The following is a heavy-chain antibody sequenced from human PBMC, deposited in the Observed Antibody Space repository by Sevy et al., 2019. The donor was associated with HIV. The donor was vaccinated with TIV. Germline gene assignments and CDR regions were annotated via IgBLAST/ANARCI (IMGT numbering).Heavy chain of an antibody. Sequence: ASVKVSCKASGYTFTSYGISWVRQAPGQGLEWMGWISAYNGNTNYAQKLQGRVTMTTDTSTSTAYMELRSLRSDDTAVYYCAREDYYDSSGPPDYWGQGTLVTVSS. CDR3: AREDYYDSSGPPDY. D-gene: IGHD3-22*01. CDR2: ISAYNGNT. CDR1: GYTFTSYG. J-gene: IGHJ4*02. V-gene: IGHV1-18*01.